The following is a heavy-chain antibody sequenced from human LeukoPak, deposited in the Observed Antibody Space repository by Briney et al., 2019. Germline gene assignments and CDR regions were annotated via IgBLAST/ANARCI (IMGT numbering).Heavy chain of an antibody. D-gene: IGHD3-10*01. CDR1: GYSFTSYW. Sequence: GESLKISCKGSGYSFTSYWIGWVRQMPEKSLELMGIIYPGDSDTRYSPSFQGQVTISADKSISTAYLQWSSLKASDTAMYYCARHSGAYYYGSGSKNWYFDLWGRGTLVAVSS. CDR3: ARHSGAYYYGSGSKNWYFDL. CDR2: IYPGDSDT. J-gene: IGHJ2*01. V-gene: IGHV5-51*01.